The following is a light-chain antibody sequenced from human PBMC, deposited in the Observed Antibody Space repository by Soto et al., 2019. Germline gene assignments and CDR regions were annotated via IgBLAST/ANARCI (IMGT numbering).Light chain of an antibody. Sequence: DLPMTQSPSTLSASVGDRVTITCRASQSVRSWLAWYQQKPGRAPKFLIYDASSLESGVPSRFSGSGSGTEFTLTISNLQPDDFATYYCQQYNSYWTFGQGTKVDI. V-gene: IGKV1-5*01. J-gene: IGKJ1*01. CDR1: QSVRSW. CDR2: DAS. CDR3: QQYNSYWT.